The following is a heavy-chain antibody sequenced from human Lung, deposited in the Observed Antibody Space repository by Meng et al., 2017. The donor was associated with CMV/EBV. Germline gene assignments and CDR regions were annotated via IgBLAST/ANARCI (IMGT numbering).Heavy chain of an antibody. CDR2: TSGSGGGT. V-gene: IGHV3-23*01. CDR3: AKEWGFSHGCYFDY. J-gene: IGHJ4*02. CDR1: GFTFSSYA. D-gene: IGHD5-24*01. Sequence: GGSLRLXCAASGFTFSSYAMTWIRQAPGKGLEWVSATSGSGGGTYYADSVKGRFAISRDNSKNILYLQMNSLRAEDTAVYYCAKEWGFSHGCYFDYWGQGTLVTVSS.